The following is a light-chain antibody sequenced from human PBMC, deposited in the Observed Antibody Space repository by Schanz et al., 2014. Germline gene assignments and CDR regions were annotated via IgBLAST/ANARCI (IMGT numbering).Light chain of an antibody. V-gene: IGKV2D-29*01. CDR3: MQSVKYTS. CDR1: QSLLHSDGKTY. Sequence: DIVMTQSPLSLSVTPGQPASISCKSTQSLLHSDGKTYLCWYLQKAGQPPQLLIYEVSKRFSGVPERFSGSGSGTDFTLKISRVEAEDVGVYYCMQSVKYTSFGGGTKVEIK. J-gene: IGKJ4*01. CDR2: EVS.